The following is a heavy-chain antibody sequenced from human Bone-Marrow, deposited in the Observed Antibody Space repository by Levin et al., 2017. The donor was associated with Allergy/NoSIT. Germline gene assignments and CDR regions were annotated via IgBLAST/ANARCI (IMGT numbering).Heavy chain of an antibody. CDR2: IHHGGSA. V-gene: IGHV4-31*03. CDR3: ARDECAWFGECYGMDV. J-gene: IGHJ6*02. D-gene: IGHD3-10*01. CDR1: GDSMSRRDFY. Sequence: SETLSLTCKVSGDSMSRRDFYWTWIRQHPGKGLEWIGFIHHGGSAYYNPSLKSRLSMSLDTSKSQLSLKLTSVTVADTAVYFCARDECAWFGECYGMDVWGQGTTVIVSS.